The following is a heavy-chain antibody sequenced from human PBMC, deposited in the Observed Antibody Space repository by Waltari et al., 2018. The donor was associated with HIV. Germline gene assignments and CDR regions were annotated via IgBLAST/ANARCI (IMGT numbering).Heavy chain of an antibody. J-gene: IGHJ6*02. Sequence: EVQLVESGGGLVHPGGSLRLSCAASGFTFSSYWMSWVRQAPGKGLEWVANIKQDGSEKYYVDSVKGRFASSRDNAKNSLYLQMNSLRVEDTSVYYCAREGVFGAAPGMDVWGQGTTVTVSS. CDR1: GFTFSSYW. CDR3: AREGVFGAAPGMDV. D-gene: IGHD3-3*01. V-gene: IGHV3-7*01. CDR2: IKQDGSEK.